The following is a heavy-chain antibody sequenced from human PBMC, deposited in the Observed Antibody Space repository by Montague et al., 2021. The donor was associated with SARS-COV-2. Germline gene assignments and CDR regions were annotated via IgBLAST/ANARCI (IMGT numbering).Heavy chain of an antibody. D-gene: IGHD2-2*01. CDR2: IYYSGST. J-gene: IGHJ5*02. V-gene: IGHV4-39*02. Sequence: SETLSLTCTVSGGSISSSSYYWGWIRQPPGKGLEWIGCIYYSGSTYYNLSLKIPVTISVDTSKNHFSLKLSSVTAADTAVYYCARLKAPYCSSTSCYSASWLDPWGQGTLVTVSS. CDR3: ARLKAPYCSSTSCYSASWLDP. CDR1: GGSISSSSYY.